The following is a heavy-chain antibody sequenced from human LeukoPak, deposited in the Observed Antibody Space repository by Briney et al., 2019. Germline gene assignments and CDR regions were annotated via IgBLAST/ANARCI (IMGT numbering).Heavy chain of an antibody. CDR3: ARVLITMVRGVISYYYYGMDV. CDR1: GGSVSSGSYY. D-gene: IGHD3-10*01. Sequence: SETLSLTCTVSGGSVSSGSYYWSWIRQPPGKGLEWIGYIYYSGSTNYNPSLKSRVTISVDTSKNQFSLKLSSVTAADTAVYYCARVLITMVRGVISYYYYGMDVWGQGTTVTVSS. J-gene: IGHJ6*02. V-gene: IGHV4-61*01. CDR2: IYYSGST.